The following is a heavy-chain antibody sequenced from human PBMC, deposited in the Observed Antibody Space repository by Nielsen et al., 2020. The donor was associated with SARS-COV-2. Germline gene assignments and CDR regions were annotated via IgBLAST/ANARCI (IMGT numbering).Heavy chain of an antibody. CDR3: AKRRHVVVPAGGLDY. CDR1: GFTFSSYA. J-gene: IGHJ4*02. V-gene: IGHV3-23*01. D-gene: IGHD2-2*01. Sequence: GESLKISCAASGFTFSSYAMSWVRQAPGKGLEWVSAISGSGGSTYYADSVKGRFTISRDNSKNTLYLQMNSLRAEDTAVYYCAKRRHVVVPAGGLDYWGQGTLVTVS. CDR2: ISGSGGST.